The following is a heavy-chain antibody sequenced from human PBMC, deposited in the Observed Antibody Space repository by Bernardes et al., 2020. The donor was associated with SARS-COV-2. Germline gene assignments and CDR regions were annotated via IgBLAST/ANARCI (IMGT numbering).Heavy chain of an antibody. CDR3: ARGNYGAFDV. D-gene: IGHD1-7*01. J-gene: IGHJ3*01. CDR2: IYSGGRT. CDR1: RFTVRCKD. Sequence: GGSLSLSCVSSRFTVRCKDLSWVRPAPGKGLEWVSVIYSGGRTYYADSVKGRFTISRDNSKNTLYVQLNSLRAQDTAVYYCARGNYGAFDVWGQGTVVTVSS. V-gene: IGHV3-53*01.